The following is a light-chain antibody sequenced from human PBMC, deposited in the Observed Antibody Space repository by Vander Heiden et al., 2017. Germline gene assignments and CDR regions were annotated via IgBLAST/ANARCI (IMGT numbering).Light chain of an antibody. CDR2: DAS. J-gene: IGKJ3*01. V-gene: IGKV1-33*01. Sequence: DIQMTQSPPSLSPSVADRDTITGQASKDISSYVSWYQQKPGKATKRLIYDASNLETGVPSSFSRSGSGTDFTFTISRLQPEDIATNYCQQSDNHPRTCGPGTKVDVK. CDR3: QQSDNHPRT. CDR1: KDISSY.